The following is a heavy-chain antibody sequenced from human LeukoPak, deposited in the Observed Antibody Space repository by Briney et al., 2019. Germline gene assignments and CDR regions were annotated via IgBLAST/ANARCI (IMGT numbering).Heavy chain of an antibody. J-gene: IGHJ4*02. CDR1: GFTFSSYN. Sequence: GGSLRLSCAASGFTFSSYNMNWVRQAPGKGLEWVSSITSSSNYIYYADSVKGRFTISRGNAKNSLYLKMNSLRAEDTTVYYCARDCWDYGSGSYCGIDYWGQGTLVTVSS. CDR2: ITSSSNYI. CDR3: ARDCWDYGSGSYCGIDY. D-gene: IGHD3-10*01. V-gene: IGHV3-21*03.